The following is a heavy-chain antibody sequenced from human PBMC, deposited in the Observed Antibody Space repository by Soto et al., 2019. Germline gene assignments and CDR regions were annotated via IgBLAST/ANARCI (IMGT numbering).Heavy chain of an antibody. CDR3: ARRGLNYDFWSGYERPFDY. D-gene: IGHD3-3*01. CDR1: GGSFSGYY. J-gene: IGHJ4*02. Sequence: SETLSLTCAVYGGSFSGYYWSWIRQPPGKGLEWIGEINHSGSTNYNPSLKSRVTISVDTSKNQFSLKLSSVTAADTAVYYCARRGLNYDFWSGYERPFDYWGQGTLVTVSS. V-gene: IGHV4-34*01. CDR2: INHSGST.